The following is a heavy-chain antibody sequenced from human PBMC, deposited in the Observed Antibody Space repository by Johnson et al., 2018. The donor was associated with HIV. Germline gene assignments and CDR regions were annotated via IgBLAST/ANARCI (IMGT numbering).Heavy chain of an antibody. CDR3: AREITLIMGAGAAFDI. V-gene: IGHV3-11*04. Sequence: QVQLVESGGGLVKPGGSLRLSCAASGFTFSSNYMSWVRQAPGKGLEWVSYISSSGSTIYYADSVKGRFTISRDNAKNSLYLQMNSLRVEDTAVYYCAREITLIMGAGAAFDIWGQGTMVTVSS. D-gene: IGHD3-22*01. CDR2: ISSSGSTI. CDR1: GFTFSSNY. J-gene: IGHJ3*02.